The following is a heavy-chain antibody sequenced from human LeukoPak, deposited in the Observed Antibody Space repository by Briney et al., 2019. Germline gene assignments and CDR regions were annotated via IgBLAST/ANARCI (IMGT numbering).Heavy chain of an antibody. D-gene: IGHD3-22*01. J-gene: IGHJ4*02. Sequence: GGSLRLSCAASGLTLSVNWMSWGRQAPGKGLEWVANIKQDGSEKHFVDSVKGRFTISRDNAKNSLFLEMNSLRAEDTAVYYCARGQHYSGSGGSGDYWGQGTLVTVSS. CDR3: ARGQHYSGSGGSGDY. V-gene: IGHV3-7*01. CDR1: GLTLSVNW. CDR2: IKQDGSEK.